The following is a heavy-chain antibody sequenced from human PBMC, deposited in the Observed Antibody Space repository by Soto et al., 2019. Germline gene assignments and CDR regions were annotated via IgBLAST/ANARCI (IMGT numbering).Heavy chain of an antibody. V-gene: IGHV4-34*01. CDR3: ARGAAAAGTFDY. CDR1: GGSFSGYY. D-gene: IGHD6-13*01. J-gene: IGHJ4*02. CDR2: INHSGST. Sequence: QVQLQQWGAGLLKPSETLSLTCAVYGGSFSGYYWSSIRQPPGKGLEWIGEINHSGSTNYNPSLKSRVTISVDTSKNQFSLKLSSVTAADTAVYYCARGAAAAGTFDYWGQGTLVTVSS.